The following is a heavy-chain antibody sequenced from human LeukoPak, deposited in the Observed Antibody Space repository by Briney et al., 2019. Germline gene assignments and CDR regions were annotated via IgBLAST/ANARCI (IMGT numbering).Heavy chain of an antibody. D-gene: IGHD6-19*01. V-gene: IGHV4-34*01. Sequence: SETLSLTCAVYGGSFSGYYWSWIRQPPGKGLECIGEINHSGSTNYNPSLKSRVTISVDTSKNQFSLKLSSVTAADTAVYYCARITNSSGWYYYYYYYMDVWGKGTTVTVSS. CDR2: INHSGST. CDR3: ARITNSSGWYYYYYYYMDV. CDR1: GGSFSGYY. J-gene: IGHJ6*03.